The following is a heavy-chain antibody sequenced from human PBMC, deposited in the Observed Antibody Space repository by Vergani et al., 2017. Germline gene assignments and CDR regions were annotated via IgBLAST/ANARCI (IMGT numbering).Heavy chain of an antibody. V-gene: IGHV3-9*02. Sequence: EVQLEESGGGLVLPGRSLRLSCAASGFTSAGYAMHWVRQAPGKGLEWVSGISWNSNSIGYADSVKGRFTISRDNAKNSLYLQMNSLRAEDTALYYCAKDLSTSSGGGSFDSWGQGTLVTVSS. J-gene: IGHJ5*01. CDR1: GFTSAGYA. D-gene: IGHD6-6*01. CDR2: ISWNSNSI. CDR3: AKDLSTSSGGGSFDS.